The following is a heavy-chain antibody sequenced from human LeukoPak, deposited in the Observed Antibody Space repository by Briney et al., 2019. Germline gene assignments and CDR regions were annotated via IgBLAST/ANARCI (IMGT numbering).Heavy chain of an antibody. Sequence: SETLSLTCTVSGGSISSGGYYWSWIRQHPGKGLEWIGYIYYSGSTYYNPSLKSRVTISVDTSKNQFSLELSSLTSEDTAVYYCARVTGYSSPYYFDYWGQGTLVTVSS. V-gene: IGHV4-31*03. CDR2: IYYSGST. D-gene: IGHD6-13*01. CDR3: ARVTGYSSPYYFDY. CDR1: GGSISSGGYY. J-gene: IGHJ4*02.